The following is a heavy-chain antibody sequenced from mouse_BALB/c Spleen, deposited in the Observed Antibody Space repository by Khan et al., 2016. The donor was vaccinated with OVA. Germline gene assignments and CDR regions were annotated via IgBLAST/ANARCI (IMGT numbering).Heavy chain of an antibody. CDR1: GFTFSSYG. CDR2: ISHGSSYT. CDR3: EKHRFNTPTGLSAN. D-gene: IGHD1-1*01. J-gene: IGHJ3*01. Sequence: EVELVESGGDLVKPGGSLNLSCEASGFTFSSYGMSWLRQTPDKRLEWVATISHGSSYTYFPDSVQGRLTISRDNAKNTLYLQMSSLKSEDTAMYYCEKHRFNTPTGLSANWGQGTLVTVFA. V-gene: IGHV5-6*01.